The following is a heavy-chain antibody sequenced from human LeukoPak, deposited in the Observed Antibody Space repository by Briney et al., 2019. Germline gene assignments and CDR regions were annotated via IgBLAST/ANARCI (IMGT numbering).Heavy chain of an antibody. CDR2: LSGSGDTT. J-gene: IGHJ4*02. D-gene: IGHD3-16*01. CDR1: GFSFGNYA. V-gene: IGHV3-23*01. Sequence: QSGGSLRLSCAASGFSFGNYAMSWVRQAPGKGLEWVSSLSGSGDTTYYANAVKGRFTISRDNSKNTLYLHMNSLRAEDTAVYYCTKKVGNSAYNPMNYWGQGTQVTVSS. CDR3: TKKVGNSAYNPMNY.